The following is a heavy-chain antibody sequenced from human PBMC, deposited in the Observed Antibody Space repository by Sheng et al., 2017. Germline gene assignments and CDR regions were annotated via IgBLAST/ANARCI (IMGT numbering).Heavy chain of an antibody. V-gene: IGHV3-23*04. CDR3: AKDSWAHDYSNPRPFYYYMDV. CDR1: GFTFSSYG. J-gene: IGHJ6*03. Sequence: VQLVESGGGVVQPGGSLRLSCAASGFTFSSYGMHWVRQAPGKGLEWVSAISGSGGSTYYADSVKGRFTISRDNSKNTLYLQMNSLRAEDTAVYYCAKDSWAHDYSNPRPFYYYMDVWGKGTTVTVSS. CDR2: ISGSGGST. D-gene: IGHD4-4*01.